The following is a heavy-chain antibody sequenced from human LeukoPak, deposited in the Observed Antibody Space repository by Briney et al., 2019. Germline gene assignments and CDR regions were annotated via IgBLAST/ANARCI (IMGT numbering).Heavy chain of an antibody. CDR1: GGSFSGYY. V-gene: IGHV4-34*01. CDR3: TRGYYDTSRSFDL. CDR2: IYHSVST. Sequence: SETLSLTCAVYGGSFSGYYWSWIRQPPGKGLEWIGEIYHSVSTNYNPSLKSRVTISVDKSKNQFSLRLTSVTAADTAVYYCTRGYYDTSRSFDLWGRGTLVTVSS. J-gene: IGHJ2*01. D-gene: IGHD3-22*01.